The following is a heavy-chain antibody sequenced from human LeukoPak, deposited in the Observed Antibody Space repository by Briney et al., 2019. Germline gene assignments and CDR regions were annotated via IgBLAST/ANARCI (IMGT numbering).Heavy chain of an antibody. CDR1: GYSISSGYY. J-gene: IGHJ5*02. Sequence: SETLSLTCSVSGYSISSGYYWGWIRQPPGKGLEWIGSVYHSGSTYYNPSLKSRVTISVDRSKNQFSLKLSSVTAADTAVYYCARGAGELLSSWLDPWGQGTLVTVSS. D-gene: IGHD1-26*01. CDR2: VYHSGST. V-gene: IGHV4-38-2*02. CDR3: ARGAGELLSSWLDP.